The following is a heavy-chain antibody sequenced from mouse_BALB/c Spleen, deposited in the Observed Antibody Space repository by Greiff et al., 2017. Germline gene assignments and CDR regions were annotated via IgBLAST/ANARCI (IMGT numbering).Heavy chain of an antibody. CDR1: GYTFTDYA. CDR2: ISTYYGDA. Sequence: QVQLQQSGAELVRPGVSVKISCKGSGYTFTDYAMHWVKQSHAKSLEWIGVISTYYGDASYNQKFKGKATMTVDKSSSTAYMELARLTSEDSAIYYWARVGSSYAMDYWGQGTSVTVSS. J-gene: IGHJ4*01. V-gene: IGHV1S137*01. CDR3: ARVGSSYAMDY. D-gene: IGHD1-1*01.